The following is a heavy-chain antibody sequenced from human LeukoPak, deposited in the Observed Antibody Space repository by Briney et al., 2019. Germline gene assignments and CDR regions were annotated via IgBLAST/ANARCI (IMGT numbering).Heavy chain of an antibody. J-gene: IGHJ3*02. CDR3: ARVANYGSGSWLYDAFDI. CDR1: GFTFSSYE. D-gene: IGHD3-10*01. Sequence: PGGSLRLSCAASGFTFSSYEMNWVRQAPGKGLEWVSYISSNGSSKYYADSVKGRFTISRDNAKNSLYLQMNSLRAEDTAVYYCARVANYGSGSWLYDAFDIWGQGTMVTVSS. V-gene: IGHV3-48*03. CDR2: ISSNGSSK.